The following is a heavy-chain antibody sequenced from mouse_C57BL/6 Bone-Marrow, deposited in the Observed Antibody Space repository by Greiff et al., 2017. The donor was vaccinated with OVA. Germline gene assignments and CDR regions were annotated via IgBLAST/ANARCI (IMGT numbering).Heavy chain of an antibody. CDR2: IDPSDSYT. V-gene: IGHV1-69*01. CDR3: ARLIYYDYGVDY. CDR1: GYTFTSYW. D-gene: IGHD2-4*01. J-gene: IGHJ2*01. Sequence: VQLQQPGAELVMPGASVKLSCKASGYTFTSYWMHWVKQRPGQGLEWIGGIDPSDSYTNYNQKFKGKSTLTVDKSSSTAYMQVSRLTSEDSAVYSGARLIYYDYGVDYWGQGTTLTVSS.